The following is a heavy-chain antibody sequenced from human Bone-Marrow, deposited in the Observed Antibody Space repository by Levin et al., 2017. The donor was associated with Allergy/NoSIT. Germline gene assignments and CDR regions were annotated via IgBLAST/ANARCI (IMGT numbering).Heavy chain of an antibody. Sequence: GSLRLSCAVSGYSISSGYYWGWIRQPPGKGLEWIGSIYHSGSTYYNPSLKSRVTISVDTSKNQFSLKLSSVTAADTAVYYCAKPISSIAARGTIAFDYWGQGTLVTVSS. V-gene: IGHV4-38-2*01. CDR2: IYHSGST. J-gene: IGHJ4*02. CDR3: AKPISSIAARGTIAFDY. CDR1: GYSISSGYY. D-gene: IGHD6-6*01.